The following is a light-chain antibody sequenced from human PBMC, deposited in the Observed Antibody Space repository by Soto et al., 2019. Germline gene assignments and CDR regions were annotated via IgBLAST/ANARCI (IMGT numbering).Light chain of an antibody. CDR1: QDVGRY. J-gene: IGKJ1*01. Sequence: AIRMTQSPSSLSASAGDRVAIACRASQDVGRYLAWYQQKPGQAPKLLIYGASTLQSGVPSRFSGGGSGTDFTLTISCLQSEYFATYYCQHYKNSTWTSGERTKVDIK. CDR3: QHYKNSTWT. CDR2: GAS. V-gene: IGKV1-8*01.